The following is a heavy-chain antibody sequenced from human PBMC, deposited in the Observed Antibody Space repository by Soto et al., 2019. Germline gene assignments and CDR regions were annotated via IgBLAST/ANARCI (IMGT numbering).Heavy chain of an antibody. J-gene: IGHJ5*02. CDR3: AKDQYSGSFYWFDP. CDR2: ISGSGGGT. Sequence: PGGSLRLSCVASGITFTNYAMSWVRQAPGKGPEWVSAISGSGGGTYYADSVKGRFTISRDNSKNTLYLQMNSLRAEDTAVYYCAKDQYSGSFYWFDPWGQGTLVTVSS. D-gene: IGHD1-26*01. CDR1: GITFTNYA. V-gene: IGHV3-23*01.